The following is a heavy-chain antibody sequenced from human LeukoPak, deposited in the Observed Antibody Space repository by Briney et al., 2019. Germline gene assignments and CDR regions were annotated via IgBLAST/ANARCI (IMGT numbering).Heavy chain of an antibody. CDR1: GFTFSSYS. J-gene: IGHJ4*02. CDR2: ISSSTSYI. V-gene: IGHV3-21*01. Sequence: PGGSLRLSCAASGFTFSSYSMNWIRQAPGKGLEWVSSISSSTSYIYYADSVKGRFTISKDNAKNSLYLQMNSLRAEDTAVYYCVRAGGGTVSHSDYWGQGTLVTVSS. CDR3: VRAGGGTVSHSDY. D-gene: IGHD4-17*01.